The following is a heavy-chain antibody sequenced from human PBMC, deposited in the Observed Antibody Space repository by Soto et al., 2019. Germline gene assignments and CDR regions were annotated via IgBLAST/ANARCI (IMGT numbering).Heavy chain of an antibody. Sequence: QVQLEQSGDEVKKPGASVKVSCKASGYIFVNYGIAWVRQAPGQGLEWLGWISPYTGNTYSATKVQGRLTLTTDTPTGTAFMDLGSLTPAHTAVYYCPMVDLYVTPTPQDVWGQGTAVTVSS. CDR1: GYIFVNYG. CDR3: PMVDLYVTPTPQDV. CDR2: ISPYTGNT. D-gene: IGHD3-16*01. J-gene: IGHJ6*02. V-gene: IGHV1-18*01.